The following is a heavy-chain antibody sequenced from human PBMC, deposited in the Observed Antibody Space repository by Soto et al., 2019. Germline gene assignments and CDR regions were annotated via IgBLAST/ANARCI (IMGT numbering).Heavy chain of an antibody. D-gene: IGHD2-15*01. CDR2: IYYSGST. J-gene: IGHJ4*02. Sequence: PSETLSLTCTVSGGSISSSSYYWGWIRQPPGKGLEWIGSIYYSGSTYYNPPLKGRVTISVDTSKNQFSLKLSSVTAADTAVYYCARHTPAISISDHWGQGTLVTVSS. CDR1: GGSISSSSYY. V-gene: IGHV4-39*01. CDR3: ARHTPAISISDH.